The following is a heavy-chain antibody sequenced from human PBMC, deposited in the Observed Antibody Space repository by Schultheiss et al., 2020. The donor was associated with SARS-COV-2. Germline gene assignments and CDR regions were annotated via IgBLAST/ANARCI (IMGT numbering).Heavy chain of an antibody. D-gene: IGHD6-13*01. Sequence: GGSLRLSCAASGFTVSSNYMSWVRQAPGKGLEWVSVIYSGGSTYYADSVKGRFTISRDNSKNTLYLQMNSLRAEDTAVYYCARVGKGIAAAEALDYWGQGTLVTVSS. V-gene: IGHV3-53*01. CDR3: ARVGKGIAAAEALDY. CDR1: GFTVSSNY. CDR2: IYSGGST. J-gene: IGHJ4*02.